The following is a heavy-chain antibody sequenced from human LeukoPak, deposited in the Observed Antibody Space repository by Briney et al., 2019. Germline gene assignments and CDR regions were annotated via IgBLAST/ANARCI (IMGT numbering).Heavy chain of an antibody. D-gene: IGHD3-22*01. V-gene: IGHV3-23*01. Sequence: PGGTLRLSCAASGFTFSSYGMSWVRQAPGKGLEWVSAISGSGGSTYYADSVKGRFTISRDNSKNTLYLQMNSLRAEDTAVYYCAKGTGITMIVVVNVDYWGQGALVTVSS. J-gene: IGHJ4*02. CDR1: GFTFSSYG. CDR2: ISGSGGST. CDR3: AKGTGITMIVVVNVDY.